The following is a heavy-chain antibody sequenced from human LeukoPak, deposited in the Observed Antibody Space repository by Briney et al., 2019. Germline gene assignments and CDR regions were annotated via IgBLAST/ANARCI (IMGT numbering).Heavy chain of an antibody. J-gene: IGHJ4*02. D-gene: IGHD4-17*01. V-gene: IGHV3-21*01. Sequence: GGSLRFSCAASGFTFSTYSMNWVRQAPGKGLEWVSSISSSSDYIYYADSVKGRFTISRDNAKNSLYLQMNSLRAEDTAVYYCASGDYGDYAGPSGYWGQGTLVTVSS. CDR1: GFTFSTYS. CDR2: ISSSSDYI. CDR3: ASGDYGDYAGPSGY.